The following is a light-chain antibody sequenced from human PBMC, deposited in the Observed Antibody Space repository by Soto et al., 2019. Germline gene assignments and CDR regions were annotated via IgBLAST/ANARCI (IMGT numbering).Light chain of an antibody. V-gene: IGKV1-39*01. Sequence: QMTQSRSSLSASLGDRVSITCRASQSINNWSAWYQQRPGKAPKSLIYATSNLQSGVPSRFSGSGSGTDFTLTISRMQPEDSATYYCQQSYSTLTFGQGTRLEIK. CDR1: QSINNW. J-gene: IGKJ5*01. CDR2: ATS. CDR3: QQSYSTLT.